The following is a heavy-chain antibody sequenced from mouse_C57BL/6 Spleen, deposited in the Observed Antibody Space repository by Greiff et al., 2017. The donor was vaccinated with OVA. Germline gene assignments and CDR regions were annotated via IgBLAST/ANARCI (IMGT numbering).Heavy chain of an antibody. CDR3: ARAPLYYGSSYRYFDV. Sequence: EVQLQQSGPELVKPGASVKIPCKASGYTFTDYNMDWVKQSHGKSLEWIGDINPNNGGTIYNQKFKGKATLTVDKSSSTAYMELRSLTSEDTAVYYCARAPLYYGSSYRYFDVWGTGTTVTVSS. D-gene: IGHD1-1*01. V-gene: IGHV1-18*01. CDR1: GYTFTDYN. CDR2: INPNNGGT. J-gene: IGHJ1*03.